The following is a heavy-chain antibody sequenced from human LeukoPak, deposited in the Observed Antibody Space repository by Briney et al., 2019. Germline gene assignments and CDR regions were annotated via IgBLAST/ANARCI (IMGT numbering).Heavy chain of an antibody. CDR3: ARDNQVVVTVLFFDY. D-gene: IGHD2-21*02. V-gene: IGHV4-39*02. J-gene: IGHJ4*02. CDR2: IYYSGST. Sequence: PSETLSLTCTVSGGSISSRSYYWGWIRQPPGEGLEWIGSIYYSGSTYYNPSLKSRVTISVDTSKNQFSLKLSSVTAADTAVYYCARDNQVVVTVLFFDYWGQGTLVTVSS. CDR1: GGSISSRSYY.